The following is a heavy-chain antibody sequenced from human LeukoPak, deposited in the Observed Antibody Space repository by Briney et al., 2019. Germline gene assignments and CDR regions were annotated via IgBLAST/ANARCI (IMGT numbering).Heavy chain of an antibody. J-gene: IGHJ4*02. V-gene: IGHV4-59*01. CDR1: GDSISDYY. D-gene: IGHD5-12*01. CDR2: IYYSGST. Sequence: SETLSLTCTVSGDSISDYYWGWIRQPPGKGLEWIGYIYYSGSTNYNPSLKSRVTISIDTSKNQFSLKLSSMTAADTAVYYCARSKRGYEYYFDYWGQGTPVTVSS. CDR3: ARSKRGYEYYFDY.